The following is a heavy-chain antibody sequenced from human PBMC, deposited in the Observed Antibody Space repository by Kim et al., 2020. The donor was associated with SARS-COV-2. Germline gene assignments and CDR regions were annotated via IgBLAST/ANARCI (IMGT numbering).Heavy chain of an antibody. CDR1: GFTFSVHA. CDR2: IGGSVT. Sequence: GGSLRLSCAASGFTFSVHAMSWVRQAPGKGLEWVSTIGGSVTYYANSVKGRFTISRDNSKNTVYLQMNSLRAEDTAVYYCSTRLARITWYNGWAYCGQGT. D-gene: IGHD6-13*01. V-gene: IGHV3-23*01. CDR3: STRLARITWYNGWAY. J-gene: IGHJ4*02.